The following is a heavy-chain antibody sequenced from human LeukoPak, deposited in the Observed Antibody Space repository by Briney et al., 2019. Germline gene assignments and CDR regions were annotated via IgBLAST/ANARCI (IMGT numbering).Heavy chain of an antibody. CDR3: TGRSGGWGEGEFDF. CDR2: IHTSGST. CDR1: GGSNSGGY. V-gene: IGHV4-4*09. J-gene: IGHJ4*02. Sequence: SATLFLTCTASGGSNSGGYWNWIQQPPRKGLEGVGYIHTSGSTSFNPSLKSRLCFSIDTSKNHVSLRLSCVTATETAVYYCTGRSGGWGEGEFDFWGQGIPVTVST. D-gene: IGHD6-19*01.